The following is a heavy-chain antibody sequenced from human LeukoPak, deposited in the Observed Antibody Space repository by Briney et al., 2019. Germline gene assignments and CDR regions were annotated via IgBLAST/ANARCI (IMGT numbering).Heavy chain of an antibody. J-gene: IGHJ3*02. CDR3: ASLTTRAVAFDI. CDR2: MNPNSGNT. D-gene: IGHD3-22*01. V-gene: IGHV1-8*03. CDR1: GYTFISYD. Sequence: GASVKVSCKASGYTFISYDINWVQQATGQGLEWMGWMNPNSGNTGYAQKFQGRVTITRNTSISTAYMELSSLRSEDTAVYYCASLTTRAVAFDIWGQGTMVTVSS.